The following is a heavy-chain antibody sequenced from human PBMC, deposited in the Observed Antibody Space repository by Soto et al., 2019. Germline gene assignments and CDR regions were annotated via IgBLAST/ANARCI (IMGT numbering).Heavy chain of an antibody. CDR3: ARGFYSSSWYSYDYYFDY. J-gene: IGHJ4*02. V-gene: IGHV4-34*01. Sequence: SETLSLTCAVYGGSFSCYYWSWIRQPPGKGLEWIGEINHSGSTNYNPSLKSRVTISVDTSKNQFSLKLSSVTAADTAVYYCARGFYSSSWYSYDYYFDYWGQGTLVTVSS. D-gene: IGHD6-13*01. CDR2: INHSGST. CDR1: GGSFSCYY.